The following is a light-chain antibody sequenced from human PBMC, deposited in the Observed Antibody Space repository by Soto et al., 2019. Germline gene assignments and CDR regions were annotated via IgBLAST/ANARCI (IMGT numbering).Light chain of an antibody. CDR2: AAT. Sequence: DIQLTQSPSPLSATLGDRVTITCRANQSISNYLHWYQQKPRKAPRLLIYAATTLQSGVPSRVSGSGSGTEFTLTISGLQPEDFATYCCQHSYSVVPYPFGAGTKLDIK. CDR1: QSISNY. V-gene: IGKV1-39*01. J-gene: IGKJ2*01. CDR3: QHSYSVVPYP.